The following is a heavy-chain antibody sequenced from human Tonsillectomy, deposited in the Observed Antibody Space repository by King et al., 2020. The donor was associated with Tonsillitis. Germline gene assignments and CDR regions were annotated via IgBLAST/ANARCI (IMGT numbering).Heavy chain of an antibody. CDR2: IYWDDDK. D-gene: IGHD3-10*01. CDR1: GFSLTTSGVG. CDR3: SISRGGFGELLFFAS. Sequence: TLKESGPTLVKPTQTLTLTCTFSGFSLTTSGVGVNWIRQPPGKALEWLALIYWDDDKRYSPSLKSRLTITKDTSKNQVVLTMTNMDPVDTATYYCSISRGGFGELLFFASWGQGTLVTVSS. J-gene: IGHJ4*02. V-gene: IGHV2-5*02.